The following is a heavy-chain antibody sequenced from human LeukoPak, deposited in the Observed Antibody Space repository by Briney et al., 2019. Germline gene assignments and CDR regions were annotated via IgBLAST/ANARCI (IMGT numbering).Heavy chain of an antibody. J-gene: IGHJ4*02. CDR1: GFTFSSYA. V-gene: IGHV3-23*01. CDR2: ISGSGGST. Sequence: GGSLRLSCAASGFTFSSYAMSWVRQAPGKGLEWVSAISGSGGSTYYADSVKGRFTISRDNSKNTLYLQMNSLRAEDTAVYYYAKVGPHYGDYDYFDYWGQGTLVTASS. CDR3: AKVGPHYGDYDYFDY. D-gene: IGHD4-17*01.